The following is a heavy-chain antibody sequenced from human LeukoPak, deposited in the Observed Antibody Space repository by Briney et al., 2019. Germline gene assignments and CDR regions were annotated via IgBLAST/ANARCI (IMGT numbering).Heavy chain of an antibody. D-gene: IGHD2-2*01. J-gene: IGHJ5*02. Sequence: ASVKVSCMVSVYTFAEFLMRGGAQAPGKGREWMGGFDHEGAETNYAQKFQDRVTMTEDTSTDTAYMELSSLRSEDTAVYFCATHLKTVVPEPVDNWFDPWGDRNPFTASS. CDR3: ATHLKTVVPEPVDNWFDP. V-gene: IGHV1-24*01. CDR2: FDHEGAET. CDR1: VYTFAEFL.